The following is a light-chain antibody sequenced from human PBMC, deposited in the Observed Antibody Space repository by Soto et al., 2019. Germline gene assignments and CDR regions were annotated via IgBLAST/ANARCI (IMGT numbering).Light chain of an antibody. J-gene: IGKJ2*01. CDR1: QSISSNY. V-gene: IGKV3-20*01. CDR3: QFFGSSRYT. CDR2: GTS. Sequence: EIVLTQSPGILSFSPGERATLACRASQSISSNYLAWYQQKPGQAPRLLIYGTSSRATGIPDRFSGSGSGTDFTLTISRLEPEDFAVYYCQFFGSSRYTFGQGTKLEIK.